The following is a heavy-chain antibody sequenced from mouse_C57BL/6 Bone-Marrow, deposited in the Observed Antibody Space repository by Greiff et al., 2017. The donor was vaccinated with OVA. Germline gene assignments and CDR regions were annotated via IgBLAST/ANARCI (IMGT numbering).Heavy chain of an antibody. Sequence: EVQVVESGGGLVKPGGSLKLSCAASGFTFSSYAMSWVRQTPEKRLEWVATISDGGSYTYYPDNVKGRFTISRDNAKNNLYLQMSHLKSEDTAMYYCARAITPYYAMDYWGQGTSVTVSS. J-gene: IGHJ4*01. D-gene: IGHD1-3*01. CDR2: ISDGGSYT. CDR3: ARAITPYYAMDY. V-gene: IGHV5-4*01. CDR1: GFTFSSYA.